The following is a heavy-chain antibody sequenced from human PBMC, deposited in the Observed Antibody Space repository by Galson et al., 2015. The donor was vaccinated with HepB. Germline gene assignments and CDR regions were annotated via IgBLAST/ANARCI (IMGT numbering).Heavy chain of an antibody. CDR1: GYTFTGYY. D-gene: IGHD6-25*01. Sequence: SVKVSCKASGYTFTGYYMHWVRQAPGQGLEWMGWINPNSGGTNYAQKFQGRVTITADKSTSTAYMELSSLRSEDTAVYYCVGAARNYFDYWGQGTLVTVSS. CDR3: VGAARNYFDY. V-gene: IGHV1-2*02. CDR2: INPNSGGT. J-gene: IGHJ4*02.